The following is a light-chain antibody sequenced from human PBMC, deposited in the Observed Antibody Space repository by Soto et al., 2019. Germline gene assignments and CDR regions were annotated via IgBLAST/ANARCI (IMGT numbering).Light chain of an antibody. CDR1: QSVLYSSNNKNY. Sequence: DIVMTQSPDSLAVSLGQRATINCKSSQSVLYSSNNKNYLAWYQQKPGQPPKLLIYWASTREDGVPDRFSGSGSGKDFTLTISSLQAEDVAVYYCQQYYSTPWTFGQGTKVEI. J-gene: IGKJ1*01. CDR3: QQYYSTPWT. CDR2: WAS. V-gene: IGKV4-1*01.